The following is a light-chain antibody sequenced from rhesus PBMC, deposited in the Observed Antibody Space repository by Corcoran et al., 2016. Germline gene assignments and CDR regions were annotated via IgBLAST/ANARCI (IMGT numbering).Light chain of an antibody. Sequence: DIHMTQSPSSLSASVGDKVTITCRASQGISNALAWYQQKPGKAPKLLIYAASNLQMGGPSRCSGSGSGTDFTLTISSLQPEDFATYYCLQYNSDPYSFGQGTKVEIK. J-gene: IGKJ2*01. CDR1: QGISNA. CDR2: AAS. V-gene: IGKV1-33*02. CDR3: LQYNSDPYS.